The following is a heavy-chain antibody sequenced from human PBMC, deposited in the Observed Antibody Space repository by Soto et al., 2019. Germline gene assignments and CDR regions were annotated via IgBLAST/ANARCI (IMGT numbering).Heavy chain of an antibody. Sequence: QVQLQESGPGLVEPSQTLSLTCTVSGGSISSGDYCWSWIRQTPGKGLEWIGHIYNRGSTYSNPSLTSRVTISVDTSKNQFSLKLSSVTAADTAVYYCARGPSGDKVDDWGQGTLVTVSS. J-gene: IGHJ4*02. CDR3: ARGPSGDKVDD. V-gene: IGHV4-30-4*01. CDR2: IYNRGST. D-gene: IGHD1-26*01. CDR1: GGSISSGDYC.